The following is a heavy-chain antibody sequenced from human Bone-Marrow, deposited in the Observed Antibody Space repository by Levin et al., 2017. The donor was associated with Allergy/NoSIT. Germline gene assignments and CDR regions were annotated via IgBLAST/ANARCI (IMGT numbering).Heavy chain of an antibody. CDR1: GFTFSSYW. CDR2: INSDGSST. J-gene: IGHJ6*02. CDR3: ARAGPYSNDRYYYYALDV. Sequence: GESLKISCAASGFTFSSYWMHWVRQAPGKGLVWVSRINSDGSSTSYADSVKGRFTISRDNAKNTLYLQMNSLGAEDTAVYYCARAGPYSNDRYYYYALDVWGQGTTVTVSS. V-gene: IGHV3-74*01. D-gene: IGHD5-18*01.